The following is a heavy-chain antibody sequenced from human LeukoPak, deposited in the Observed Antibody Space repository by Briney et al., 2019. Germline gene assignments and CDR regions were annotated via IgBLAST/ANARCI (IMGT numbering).Heavy chain of an antibody. V-gene: IGHV4-34*01. CDR3: TRMTAGHDY. CDR2: INHSGYT. J-gene: IGHJ4*02. CDR1: GVSFDDYY. Sequence: SETLSLTCAVFGVSFDDYYWSWVRQTPGKGLEWIGEINHSGYTNDSPSLKSRVTLSIDTSRKQFSLNLRSVTVADTGIYYCTRMTAGHDYWGQGTLVTVSS. D-gene: IGHD2-21*02.